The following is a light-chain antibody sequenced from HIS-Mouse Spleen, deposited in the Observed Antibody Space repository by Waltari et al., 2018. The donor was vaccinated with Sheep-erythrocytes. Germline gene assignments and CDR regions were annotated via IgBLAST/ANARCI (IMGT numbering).Light chain of an antibody. V-gene: IGLV2-8*01. CDR1: RSDVGGYNY. Sequence: QSALTQPPSASGSPGQSVTSPCPGTRSDVGGYNYVSWYQQHPGKAPKLMIYEVSKRPSGVPDRFSGSKSGNTASLTVSGLQAEDEADYYCSSYAGSNNWVFGGGTKLTVL. CDR2: EVS. J-gene: IGLJ3*02. CDR3: SSYAGSNNWV.